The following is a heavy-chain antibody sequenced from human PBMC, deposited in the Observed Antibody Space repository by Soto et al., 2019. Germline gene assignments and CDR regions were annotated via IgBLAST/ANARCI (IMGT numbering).Heavy chain of an antibody. CDR3: AREIGNRLPYGPVDY. CDR1: GFTLSGYY. CDR2: IGKTGSDI. V-gene: IGHV3-11*01. D-gene: IGHD3-10*01. J-gene: IGHJ4*02. Sequence: PGGSLRLSCAASGFTLSGYYMTWMRQTPGKGLEWVSFIGKTGSDIHYADSVEGRFTISRDNAKNSLYLQMNSLRAEDTAVYYCAREIGNRLPYGPVDYWGQGTLVTAPQ.